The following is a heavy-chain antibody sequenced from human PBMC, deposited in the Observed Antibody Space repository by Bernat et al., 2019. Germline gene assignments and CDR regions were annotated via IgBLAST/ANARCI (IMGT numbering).Heavy chain of an antibody. CDR1: GGSISSSNW. CDR2: IYHSGST. Sequence: QVQLQESGPGLVKPSGTLSLTCAVSGGSISSSNWWSWVRQPPGKGLEWIGEIYHSGSTNYNPSLKSRVTISVDKSKNQFPLKLSSMTAADTAVYYCARVQYSSSWGLGAFDIWGQGTMVTVSS. CDR3: ARVQYSSSWGLGAFDI. V-gene: IGHV4-4*02. D-gene: IGHD6-13*01. J-gene: IGHJ3*02.